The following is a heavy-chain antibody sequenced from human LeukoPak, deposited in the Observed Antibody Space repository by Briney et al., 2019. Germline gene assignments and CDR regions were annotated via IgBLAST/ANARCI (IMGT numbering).Heavy chain of an antibody. CDR2: ISSSSSYV. CDR3: ARIVDDAFDI. V-gene: IGHV3-21*01. Sequence: GGSLRLSCAASGFTFSSYSMNWVRQAPGKGLEWVSSISSSSSYVYYADSVKGRFTISRDNAKSSLYLQMNSLRAEDTAVYYCARIVDDAFDIWGQGTMVTVSS. D-gene: IGHD3-22*01. J-gene: IGHJ3*02. CDR1: GFTFSSYS.